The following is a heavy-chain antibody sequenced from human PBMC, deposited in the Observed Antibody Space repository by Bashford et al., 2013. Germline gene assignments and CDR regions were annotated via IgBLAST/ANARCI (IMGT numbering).Heavy chain of an antibody. J-gene: IGHJ6*02. CDR1: GYTFINYG. CDR3: ARMGYCSGNSCHSYRVFEEYKFYGMDV. Sequence: ASVKVSCKASGYTFINYGFSWVRQAPGQGLEWLGWISPYNGYTTYAQKFQGRVLMTTDTSTRIAYMELRGLRANDTAIYYCARMGYCSGNSCHSYRVFEEYKFYGMDVWGQGTTVTVSS. V-gene: IGHV1-18*04. D-gene: IGHD2-15*01. CDR2: ISPYNGYT.